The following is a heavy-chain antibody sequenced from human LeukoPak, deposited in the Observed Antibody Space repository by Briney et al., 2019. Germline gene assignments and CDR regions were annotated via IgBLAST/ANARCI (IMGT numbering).Heavy chain of an antibody. D-gene: IGHD6-19*01. CDR1: GYSFASYW. CDR2: IYPGDSDI. J-gene: IGHJ4*02. V-gene: IGHV5-51*01. CDR3: AREEAGTEGYFDY. Sequence: GESLKISCKGSGYSFASYWIGWVRQMPGKGLEWMGIIYPGDSDITYSPSFQGQVTISADKSISTAYLQWSSLKASDTAMYFCAREEAGTEGYFDYWGQGTLVTVSS.